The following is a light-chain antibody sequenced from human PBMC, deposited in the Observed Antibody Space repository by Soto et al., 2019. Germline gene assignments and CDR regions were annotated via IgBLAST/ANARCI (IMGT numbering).Light chain of an antibody. CDR1: SSNIGSNA. J-gene: IGLJ2*01. CDR3: AAWDDSINGVV. Sequence: QSVLTQPPSASGTPGQRVTISCSGSSSNIGSNAINWYQQLPGTAPKLLMHSSNQRPSGVPDRFSGSKSGTSASLDISGLQSEDEADYYCAAWDDSINGVVFGGGTKLTVL. V-gene: IGLV1-44*01. CDR2: SSN.